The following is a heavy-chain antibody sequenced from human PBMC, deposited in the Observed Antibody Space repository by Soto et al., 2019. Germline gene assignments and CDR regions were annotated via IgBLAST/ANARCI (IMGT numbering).Heavy chain of an antibody. CDR1: GFTFSPYW. J-gene: IGHJ4*02. D-gene: IGHD2-8*01. CDR3: ARGSNQDY. V-gene: IGHV3-7*03. Sequence: EVQLVESGGDLVQPGGSLRLSCVASGFTFSPYWMSWVRQAPGRGLQWVATINNDGSEKYYADSVKGRFTISRDNARDSLYLQLTSLRAEDTDIYYCARGSNQDYCGQGTLVAVSS. CDR2: INNDGSEK.